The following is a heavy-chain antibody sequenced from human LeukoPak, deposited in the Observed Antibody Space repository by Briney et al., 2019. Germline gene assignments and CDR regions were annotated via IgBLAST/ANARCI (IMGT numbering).Heavy chain of an antibody. CDR1: GGSISSYY. D-gene: IGHD3-22*01. Sequence: SETLSLTCTVSGGSISSYYWSWIRQPPGKGLEWIGYIYCSGSTNYNPSLKSRVTISVDTSKNQFSLKLSSVTAADTAVYYCARHRGFGDYYYYGMDVWGQGTTVTVSS. J-gene: IGHJ6*02. V-gene: IGHV4-59*08. CDR2: IYCSGST. CDR3: ARHRGFGDYYYYGMDV.